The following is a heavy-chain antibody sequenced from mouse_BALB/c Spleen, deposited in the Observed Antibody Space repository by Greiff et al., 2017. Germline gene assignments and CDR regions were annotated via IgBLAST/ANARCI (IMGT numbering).Heavy chain of an antibody. CDR1: GFTFSDYY. J-gene: IGHJ4*01. V-gene: IGHV5-4*02. CDR2: ISDGGSYT. Sequence: EVQLVESGGGLVKPGGSLKLSCAASGFTFSDYYMYWVRQTPEKRLEWVATISDGGSYTYYPDSVKGRFTISRDNAKNNLYLQMSSLKSEDTAMYYCARDRDYYGSSSYAMDYWGQGTSVTVSS. D-gene: IGHD1-1*01. CDR3: ARDRDYYGSSSYAMDY.